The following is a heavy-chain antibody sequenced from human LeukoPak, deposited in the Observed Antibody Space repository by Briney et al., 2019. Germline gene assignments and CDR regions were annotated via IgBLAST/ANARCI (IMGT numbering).Heavy chain of an antibody. CDR1: GFTFSSYA. CDR2: ISYDGSNK. Sequence: PGGSLRLSCAASGFTFSSYAMHWVRQAPGKGLEWVAVISYDGSNKYYADSVKGRFTISRDNSKNTLYLQMNSLRAEDTAVYYCARDRWKQQLVQDYWGQGTLVTVSS. V-gene: IGHV3-30*04. CDR3: ARDRWKQQLVQDY. J-gene: IGHJ4*02. D-gene: IGHD6-13*01.